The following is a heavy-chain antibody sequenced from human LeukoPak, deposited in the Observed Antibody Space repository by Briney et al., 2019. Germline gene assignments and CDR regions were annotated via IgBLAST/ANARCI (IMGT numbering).Heavy chain of an antibody. CDR1: GFTFSSYG. D-gene: IGHD6-19*01. CDR3: AKDLDGAAVAGIYYYYYGMDV. CDR2: ISYDGGNK. Sequence: PGRSLRLSCAASGFTFSSYGMHWVRQAPGKGLEWVAVISYDGGNKYYADSVKGRFTISRDNSKNTLYLQMNSLRAEDTAVYYCAKDLDGAAVAGIYYYYYGMDVWGKGTTVTVSS. V-gene: IGHV3-30*18. J-gene: IGHJ6*04.